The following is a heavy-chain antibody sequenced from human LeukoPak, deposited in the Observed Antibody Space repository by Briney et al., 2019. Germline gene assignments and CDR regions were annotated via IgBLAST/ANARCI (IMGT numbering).Heavy chain of an antibody. CDR2: ISSSGSTK. D-gene: IGHD3-10*01. J-gene: IGHJ6*03. V-gene: IGHV3-48*03. CDR3: AREDPMVRGVYYYYYMDV. Sequence: LSGGSLRLSCAASGFTFSSYEMNWVRQAPGKGLEWVSYISSSGSTKYYADSVKGRFTISRDNAKNSLYLQMNSLRAEDTAVYYCAREDPMVRGVYYYYYMDVWGKGTTVTISS. CDR1: GFTFSSYE.